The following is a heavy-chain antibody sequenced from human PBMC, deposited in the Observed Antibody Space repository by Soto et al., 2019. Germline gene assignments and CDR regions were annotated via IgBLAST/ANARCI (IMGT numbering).Heavy chain of an antibody. J-gene: IGHJ3*02. CDR2: ISWNSGSI. D-gene: IGHD6-13*01. CDR1: GFTFDDYA. V-gene: IGHV3-9*01. Sequence: GGSLRLSCAASGFTFDDYAMHWVRQAPGKGLEWVSGISWNSGSIGYADSVKGRFTISRDNAKNSLYLQMNSLRAEDTALYYCAKSQYSSSWYDAFDIWGQGTMVTVSS. CDR3: AKSQYSSSWYDAFDI.